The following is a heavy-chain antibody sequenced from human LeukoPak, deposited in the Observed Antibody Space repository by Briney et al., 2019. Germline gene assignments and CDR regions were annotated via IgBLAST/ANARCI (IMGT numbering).Heavy chain of an antibody. CDR1: GFTFSSFA. Sequence: PGGSLRLSCAASGFTFSSFAMNWVRQAPGKGLEWVSGISGSGISRGYADSVKGRFTISRDNSKNTVLLQMESLRAEDTAIYYCAKRSGVYSDNSGVFDYWGQGSLVTVSS. CDR2: ISGSGISR. CDR3: AKRSGVYSDNSGVFDY. J-gene: IGHJ4*02. D-gene: IGHD4-11*01. V-gene: IGHV3-23*01.